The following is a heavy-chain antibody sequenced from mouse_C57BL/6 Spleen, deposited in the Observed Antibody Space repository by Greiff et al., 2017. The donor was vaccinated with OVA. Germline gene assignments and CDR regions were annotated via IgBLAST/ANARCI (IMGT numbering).Heavy chain of an antibody. V-gene: IGHV7-3*01. CDR3: ARYDDLGFAY. D-gene: IGHD2-3*01. CDR1: GFTFTDYY. J-gene: IGHJ3*01. Sequence: EVQLVESGGGLVQPGGSLSLSCAASGFTFTDYYMSWVRQPPGKALEWLGFIRNKANGYTTEYSASVKGRFTISRDNSQSILYLQMNALRAEDSATYYCARYDDLGFAYWGQGTLVTVSA. CDR2: IRNKANGYTT.